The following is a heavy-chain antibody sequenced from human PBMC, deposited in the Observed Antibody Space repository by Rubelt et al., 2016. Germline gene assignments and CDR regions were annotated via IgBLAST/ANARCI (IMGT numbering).Heavy chain of an antibody. Sequence: QVQLVQSGAEVKKPGASVKVSCKASGYTFTSYGISWGRQAPGQGLEWMGWISAYNGNTNYAQKLQGRVTMTTDTSTSTAYMELRSLRSDDTAVYYCARVEYYYDSSGYSDYWGQGTLVTVSS. CDR2: ISAYNGNT. D-gene: IGHD3-22*01. J-gene: IGHJ4*02. CDR1: GYTFTSYG. CDR3: ARVEYYYDSSGYSDY. V-gene: IGHV1-18*01.